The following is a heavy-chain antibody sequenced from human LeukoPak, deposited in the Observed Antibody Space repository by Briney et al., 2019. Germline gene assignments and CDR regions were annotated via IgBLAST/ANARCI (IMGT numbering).Heavy chain of an antibody. CDR1: GYTFTSYY. CDR2: INPSGGST. CDR3: ARGQITYYYGSGSYYSQNYGMDV. Sequence: ASVKVSCKASGYTFTSYYMHWVRQAPGQGLEWMGIINPSGGSTSYAQKFQGRVTMTRDTSTSTVYMELRSLRSDDTAVYYCARGQITYYYGSGSYYSQNYGMDVWGQGTTVTVSS. J-gene: IGHJ6*02. D-gene: IGHD3-10*01. V-gene: IGHV1-46*01.